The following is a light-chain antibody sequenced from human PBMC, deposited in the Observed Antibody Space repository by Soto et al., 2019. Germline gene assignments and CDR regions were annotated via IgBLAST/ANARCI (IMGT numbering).Light chain of an antibody. J-gene: IGKJ2*01. CDR1: QSINSE. CDR2: GAS. V-gene: IGKV3-15*01. CDR3: QQGHNWPHN. Sequence: EIGMTQSPATLSLSPGERAALSCRASQSINSELAWYQQKPGQPPRLLIYGASTRATGVPARFTGSESGSEYTLTISGLQSEDFAVYYWQQGHNWPHNLGQGTRLEI.